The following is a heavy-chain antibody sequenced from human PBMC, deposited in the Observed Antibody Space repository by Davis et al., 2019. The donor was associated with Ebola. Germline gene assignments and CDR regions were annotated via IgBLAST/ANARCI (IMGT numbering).Heavy chain of an antibody. CDR1: GYTFTNFG. CDR3: ARAQFPTTSDH. CDR2: INPHNGNT. J-gene: IGHJ4*02. V-gene: IGHV1-18*04. D-gene: IGHD1-1*01. Sequence: ASVKVSCKASGYTFTNFGITWVRQAPGLGLEWMGWINPHNGNTNYAQNVQGRVAMTTDTSTNTAYMEVGSLRSDDTAVYYCARAQFPTTSDHWGQGTLVTVSS.